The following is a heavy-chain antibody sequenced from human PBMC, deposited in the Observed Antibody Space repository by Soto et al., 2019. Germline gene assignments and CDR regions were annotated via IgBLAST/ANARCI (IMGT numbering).Heavy chain of an antibody. CDR1: GYSFTSYG. J-gene: IGHJ4*02. CDR2: ISAYNGNT. CDR3: ARDRAVALFDY. V-gene: IGHV1-18*01. D-gene: IGHD6-19*01. Sequence: QVQLVQSGAEVKKPGASVKVSCKASGYSFTSYGISWVRQAPGQGLEWMGWISAYNGNTKYAQKLQGRVTMTTDTATSTACMELRSLRSADTAVYYCARDRAVALFDYWGQETLVTVSS.